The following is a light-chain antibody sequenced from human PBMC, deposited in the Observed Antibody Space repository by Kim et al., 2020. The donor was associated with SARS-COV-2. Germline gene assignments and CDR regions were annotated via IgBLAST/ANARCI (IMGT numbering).Light chain of an antibody. V-gene: IGKV3-20*01. CDR1: QSVSNNY. CDR2: AAS. J-gene: IGKJ1*01. Sequence: DIVLTQSPATLSLSPGERATLSCGASQSVSNNYLAWYQQKPGQPPRLLIYAASNRAIGIPDRFTSSESGTDFTLSISKLEPEDSAVYYCQQYGSSPWTFGLGTKVDIK. CDR3: QQYGSSPWT.